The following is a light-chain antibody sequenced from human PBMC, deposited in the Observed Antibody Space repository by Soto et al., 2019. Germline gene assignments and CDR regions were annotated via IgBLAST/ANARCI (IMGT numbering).Light chain of an antibody. J-gene: IGLJ2*01. CDR3: SSYTRSSTLYVV. CDR2: EVS. V-gene: IGLV2-14*01. CDR1: NSDVGGYNY. Sequence: QSALTQPASVSGSPGQSITISCTGTNSDVGGYNYVSWYQQHPGKAPKLMIYEVSNRPSGVSNRFSGSKSGNTASLTISGLQAEDEADYYCSSYTRSSTLYVVFGGGTKLTVL.